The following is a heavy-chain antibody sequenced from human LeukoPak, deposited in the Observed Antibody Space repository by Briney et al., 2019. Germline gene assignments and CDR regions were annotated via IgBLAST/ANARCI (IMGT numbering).Heavy chain of an antibody. Sequence: PGGSLRLSCAASGFTFSSYAMSWVRQAPGKGLEWVSAISGSGGSTYYAGSVKGRFTISRDNSKNTLYLQMNSLRAEDTAVYYCAKARKRITMIVVVHVGYYFDYWGQGTLVTVSS. CDR1: GFTFSSYA. CDR2: ISGSGGST. CDR3: AKARKRITMIVVVHVGYYFDY. J-gene: IGHJ4*02. V-gene: IGHV3-23*01. D-gene: IGHD3-22*01.